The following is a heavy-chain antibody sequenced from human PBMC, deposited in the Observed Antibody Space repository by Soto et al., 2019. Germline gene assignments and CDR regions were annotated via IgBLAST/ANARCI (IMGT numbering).Heavy chain of an antibody. CDR1: VVSISSSSYY. D-gene: IGHD4-4*01. Sequence: XETLSLTCTVSVVSISSSSYYCGWIRQPPWKGLEWIGSIYYSGSTYYNPSLKSRVTISVDTSKNQFSLKLSSVTAADTAVYYCARLLMTTASNSYYGMDVWGQGTTLTGSS. V-gene: IGHV4-39*01. J-gene: IGHJ6*02. CDR2: IYYSGST. CDR3: ARLLMTTASNSYYGMDV.